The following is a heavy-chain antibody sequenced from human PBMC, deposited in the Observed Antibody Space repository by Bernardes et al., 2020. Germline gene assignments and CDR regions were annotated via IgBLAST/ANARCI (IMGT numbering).Heavy chain of an antibody. V-gene: IGHV4-34*01. D-gene: IGHD4-17*01. J-gene: IGHJ4*02. CDR3: ARGRGSATVTTPFDY. Sequence: SETLSLTCAVYGGSFSGYYWSWIRQPPGKGLEWIGEINHSGSTNYNPSLKSRVTISVDTSKNQLSLKLSSVTAADTAVYYCARGRGSATVTTPFDYWGQGTLVTVSS. CDR1: GGSFSGYY. CDR2: INHSGST.